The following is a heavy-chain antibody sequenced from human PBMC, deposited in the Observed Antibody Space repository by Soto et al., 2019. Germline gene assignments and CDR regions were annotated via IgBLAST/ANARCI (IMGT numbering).Heavy chain of an antibody. V-gene: IGHV1-69*12. CDR2: IIPIFGTA. CDR3: ARGNHRWLQLWYFDP. CDR1: GGTFSSYT. J-gene: IGHJ2*01. D-gene: IGHD5-12*01. Sequence: QVQLVQSGAEVKKPGSSVTVSCKASGGTFSSYTISWVRQAPGQGLEWMGGIIPIFGTANYAQKFQGRVTITADESTSTAYMELSRLRSEDTAVYYCARGNHRWLQLWYFDPWGRGTLVTVSS.